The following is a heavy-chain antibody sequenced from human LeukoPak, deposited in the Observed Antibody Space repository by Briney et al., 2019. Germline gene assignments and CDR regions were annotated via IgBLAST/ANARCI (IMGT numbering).Heavy chain of an antibody. D-gene: IGHD3-10*01. V-gene: IGHV3-23*01. Sequence: GGSLRLSCAASGFTFSSYAMSWVRQAPGKGLELVSAISGSGGSTYYADSVKGRFTISRDNSKNTLYLQMNSLRAEDTAVYYCAKEGAMVRGVINPKYYFDYWGQGTLVTVSS. CDR2: ISGSGGST. CDR3: AKEGAMVRGVINPKYYFDY. CDR1: GFTFSSYA. J-gene: IGHJ4*02.